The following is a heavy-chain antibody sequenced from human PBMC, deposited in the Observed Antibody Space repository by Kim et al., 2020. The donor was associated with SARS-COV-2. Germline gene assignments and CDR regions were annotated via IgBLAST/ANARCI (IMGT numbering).Heavy chain of an antibody. J-gene: IGHJ6*02. V-gene: IGHV3-11*01. CDR1: GFTFSDYY. D-gene: IGHD6-13*01. CDR2: ISSSGSTI. CDR3: ARVRGAAGPFYYYYYGMDV. Sequence: GGSLRLSCAASGFTFSDYYMSWIRQAPGKGLEWVSYISSSGSTIYHADSVKGRFTISRDNAKNSLYLQMNSLIAEDTAVYYCARVRGAAGPFYYYYYGMDVWGQGTTVTVSS.